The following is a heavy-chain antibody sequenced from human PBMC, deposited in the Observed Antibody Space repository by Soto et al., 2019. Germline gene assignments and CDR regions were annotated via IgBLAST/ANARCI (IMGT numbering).Heavy chain of an antibody. D-gene: IGHD3-22*01. J-gene: IGHJ6*02. CDR1: GYSFTSYW. CDR2: IYPGDSDT. Sequence: PGESLKISCKGSGYSFTSYWIGWVRQMPGKGLEWMGIIYPGDSDTRYSPSFQGQVTISADKSISTAYLQWSSLKASDTAMYYCARQRGSSGYYSYYYYYGMDVWGQGTTVTVSS. CDR3: ARQRGSSGYYSYYYYYGMDV. V-gene: IGHV5-51*01.